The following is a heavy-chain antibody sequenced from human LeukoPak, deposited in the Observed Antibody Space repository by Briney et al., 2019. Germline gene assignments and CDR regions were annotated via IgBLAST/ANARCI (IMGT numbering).Heavy chain of an antibody. Sequence: ASVKVSCEASGYTFTSYYMHWVRQAPGQGLEWMGIINPSGGSTSYAQKFQGRVTMTRDTSTSTVYMELSSLRSEDTAVYYCARGLLRGTTVTTPEEYWGQGTLVTVSS. D-gene: IGHD4-17*01. CDR1: GYTFTSYY. CDR2: INPSGGST. CDR3: ARGLLRGTTVTTPEEY. V-gene: IGHV1-46*01. J-gene: IGHJ4*02.